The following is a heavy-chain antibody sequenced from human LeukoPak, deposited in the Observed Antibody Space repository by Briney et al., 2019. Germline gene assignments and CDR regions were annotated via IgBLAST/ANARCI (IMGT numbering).Heavy chain of an antibody. J-gene: IGHJ3*02. CDR2: INPNSGGT. CDR3: ARGRSITILRGVAISDGFDI. V-gene: IGHV1-2*02. CDR1: GYTFTGYY. D-gene: IGHD3-10*01. Sequence: PGASVKVSCKASGYTFTGYYMHWVRQAPGQGLEWMGWINPNSGGTNYAQKFQGRVTMTRDTSISTAYMELSRLRSDDTAVYYCARGRSITILRGVAISDGFDIWGQGTKVTVS.